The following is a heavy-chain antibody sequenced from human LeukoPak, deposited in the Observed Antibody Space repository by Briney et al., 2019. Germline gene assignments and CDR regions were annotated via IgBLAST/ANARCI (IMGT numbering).Heavy chain of an antibody. CDR1: GFALSSHW. D-gene: IGHD3-9*01. J-gene: IGHJ4*02. V-gene: IGHV3-7*01. CDR2: VNRDGSET. Sequence: GGSLRLSCAASGFALSSHWMTWVRQVPGRGPEWVANVNRDGSETYYLDSVKGRFTISRDNSKNTLYLQMNSLRAEDTAVYYCARDLYYDILTGYTFDYWGQGTLVTVSS. CDR3: ARDLYYDILTGYTFDY.